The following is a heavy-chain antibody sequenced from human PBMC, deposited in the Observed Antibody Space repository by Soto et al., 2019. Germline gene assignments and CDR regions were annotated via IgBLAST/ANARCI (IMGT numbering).Heavy chain of an antibody. Sequence: PSETLSLTCAVYGGSFSGYCWSWIRQPPGKGLEWIGEINHSGSTNYNPSLKSRVTISVDTSKNQFSLKLSSVTAADTAVYYCARGLGSSGYSSYYYYYYMDVWGKGTTVTVSS. CDR3: ARGLGSSGYSSYYYYYYMDV. V-gene: IGHV4-34*01. J-gene: IGHJ6*03. D-gene: IGHD6-13*01. CDR1: GGSFSGYC. CDR2: INHSGST.